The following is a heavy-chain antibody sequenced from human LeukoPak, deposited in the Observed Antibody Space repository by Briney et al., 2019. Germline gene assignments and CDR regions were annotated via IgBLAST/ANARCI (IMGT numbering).Heavy chain of an antibody. Sequence: SQTLSLTCAISGDRVSSNSAAWNWIRQSASRGLEWLGRTYYRSKWDNNYAVSVKSRITINPDTSKNQFSLQLNSVTPEDTAVYYCAKEGEVGTTWSWFDPWGQGTLVTVSS. V-gene: IGHV6-1*01. CDR3: AKEGEVGTTWSWFDP. CDR2: TYYRSKWDN. CDR1: GDRVSSNSAA. D-gene: IGHD2/OR15-2a*01. J-gene: IGHJ5*02.